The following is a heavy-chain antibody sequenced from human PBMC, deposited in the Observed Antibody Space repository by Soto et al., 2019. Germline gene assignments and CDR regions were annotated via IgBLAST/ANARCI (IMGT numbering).Heavy chain of an antibody. Sequence: PSETLSLTCAVYGGSFSGYYWSWIRQPPGKGLEWIGEINDSGSTNYNPSLKSRVTISVETSKNQFSLKWSSVTAADTAVYEGARDCQQLVPLDFCSKRTTVTVAA. V-gene: IGHV4-34*01. J-gene: IGHJ6*04. D-gene: IGHD6-13*01. CDR1: GGSFSGYY. CDR3: ARDCQQLVPLDF. CDR2: INDSGST.